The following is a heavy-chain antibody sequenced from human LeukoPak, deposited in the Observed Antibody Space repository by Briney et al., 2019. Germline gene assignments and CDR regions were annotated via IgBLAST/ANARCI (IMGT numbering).Heavy chain of an antibody. J-gene: IGHJ4*02. Sequence: ASVKVSCKASGYTFTSDYMHWVRQAPGQGLEWMGIINPSGGSTSYAQKFQGRVTMTRDTSTSTVYMELSSLRSEDTAVYYCAREGFYDYVWGSYRYIDYWGQGTLVTVSS. CDR2: INPSGGST. V-gene: IGHV1-46*01. D-gene: IGHD3-16*02. CDR3: AREGFYDYVWGSYRYIDY. CDR1: GYTFTSDY.